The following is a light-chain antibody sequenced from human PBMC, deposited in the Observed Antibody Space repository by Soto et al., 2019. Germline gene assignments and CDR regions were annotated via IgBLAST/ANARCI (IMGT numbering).Light chain of an antibody. J-gene: IGKJ4*01. CDR1: QNINRW. CDR3: LQYNVYPLT. CDR2: KAS. V-gene: IGKV1-5*03. Sequence: DIQMTQSPSTLSASVGDRVTITCRASQNINRWLAWYQQRPGKAPNLLIHKASTLEPGVPSRFSGSASGPEFTLTISSLQPDDFAAYFCLQYNVYPLTFGGGTKV.